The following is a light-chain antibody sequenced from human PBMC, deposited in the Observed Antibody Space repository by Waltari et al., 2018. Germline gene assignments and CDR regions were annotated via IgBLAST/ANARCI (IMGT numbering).Light chain of an antibody. CDR2: DAS. Sequence: EIVLTQSPATLSLSPGERATVSCRASQSVGRHLAWYQQKAGQAPRLLIYDASNRAADTPAMFSGSGSGTDFTLTISSQEPADFAVYYCQQLSTWPSVTFGGGTKVELK. CDR1: QSVGRH. CDR3: QQLSTWPSVT. J-gene: IGKJ4*01. V-gene: IGKV3-11*01.